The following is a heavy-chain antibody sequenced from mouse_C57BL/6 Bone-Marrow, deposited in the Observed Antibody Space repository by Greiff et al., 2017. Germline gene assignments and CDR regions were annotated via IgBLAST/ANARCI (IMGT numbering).Heavy chain of an antibody. V-gene: IGHV5-4*03. D-gene: IGHD2-5*01. CDR1: GFTFSSYA. J-gene: IGHJ3*01. CDR3: ARVSNYGCAY. Sequence: EVKVVESGGGLVKPGGSLKLSCAASGFTFSSYAMSWVRQTPEKRLEWVATISDGGSYTYYPDNVKGRFTISRDNAKNNLYLQMSHLKSEDTAMYYCARVSNYGCAYWGQGTLVTVSA. CDR2: ISDGGSYT.